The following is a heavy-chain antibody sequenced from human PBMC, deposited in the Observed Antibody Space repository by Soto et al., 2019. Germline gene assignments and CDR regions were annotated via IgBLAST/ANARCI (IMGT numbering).Heavy chain of an antibody. Sequence: LRRPLSLTCAVSGDSISSSFWWSWVRQPPGKGLEWIGEIYRTESTVYNPSLKSRVTISVDKSKNQFSLNLDSVTAADTAVYYCARYDFGTFDYWGRGIQVTVSS. CDR1: GDSISSSFW. CDR2: IYRTEST. V-gene: IGHV4-4*02. J-gene: IGHJ4*02. D-gene: IGHD4-17*01. CDR3: ARYDFGTFDY.